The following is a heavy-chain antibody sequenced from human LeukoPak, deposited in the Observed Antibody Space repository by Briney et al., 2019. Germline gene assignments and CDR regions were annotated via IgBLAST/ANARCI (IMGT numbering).Heavy chain of an antibody. Sequence: GASVKVSCKTSDFRDYYMNWVRQAPGQGLEWLGWINPKSGDTDYAQKFQGRVTMTRDTSISTAYMELSGLKPDDTAIYFCASGYSGYDSNYWGQGTQVTVSS. CDR1: DFRDYY. D-gene: IGHD5-12*01. CDR2: INPKSGDT. CDR3: ASGYSGYDSNY. V-gene: IGHV1-2*02. J-gene: IGHJ4*02.